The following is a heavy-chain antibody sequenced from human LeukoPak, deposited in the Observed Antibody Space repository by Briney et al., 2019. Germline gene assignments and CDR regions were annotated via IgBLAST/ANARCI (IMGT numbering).Heavy chain of an antibody. CDR2: IYHSGST. D-gene: IGHD1-26*01. J-gene: IGHJ4*02. CDR3: ARVSSGATTVDY. CDR1: GGSISSGGYY. V-gene: IGHV4-39*07. Sequence: SETLSLTCTVSGGSISSGGYYWSWDRQPPGKGLEWIGEIYHSGSTNYNPSLKSRVTISVDKSKNQFSLKLSSVTAADTAVYYCARVSSGATTVDYWGQGTLVTVSS.